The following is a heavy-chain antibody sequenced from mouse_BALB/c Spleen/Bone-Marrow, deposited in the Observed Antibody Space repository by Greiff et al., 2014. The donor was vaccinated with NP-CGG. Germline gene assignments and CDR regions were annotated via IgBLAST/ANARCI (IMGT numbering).Heavy chain of an antibody. D-gene: IGHD4-1*01. CDR1: GFNIKDTY. Sequence: VQLQQSGAELVKPGASVKLSCTASGFNIKDTYMHWVKQRPEQGLEWIGRIDPANGNTKYDPKFQGKATITADTSSNTAYLRLSSLTSEDTAVYYCARWEYCAMDYWGQGTSVTVSS. CDR3: ARWEYCAMDY. J-gene: IGHJ4*01. CDR2: IDPANGNT. V-gene: IGHV14-3*02.